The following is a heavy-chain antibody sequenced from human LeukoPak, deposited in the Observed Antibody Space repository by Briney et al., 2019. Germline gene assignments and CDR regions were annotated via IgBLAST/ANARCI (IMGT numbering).Heavy chain of an antibody. V-gene: IGHV4-34*01. J-gene: IGHJ4*02. Sequence: SETLSLTCAVYGGSFSGYYWSWIRQPPGKGLEWIGEINHSGSTNYNPSLKSRVTISVDTSKNQFSLKLSSVTAADTAVYYCARGRGVVATITGGVQVYSDYWGQGTLVTVSS. D-gene: IGHD5-12*01. CDR3: ARGRGVVATITGGVQVYSDY. CDR2: INHSGST. CDR1: GGSFSGYY.